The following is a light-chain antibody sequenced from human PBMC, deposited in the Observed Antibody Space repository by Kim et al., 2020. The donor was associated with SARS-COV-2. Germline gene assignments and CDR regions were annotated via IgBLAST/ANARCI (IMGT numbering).Light chain of an antibody. CDR3: AVWDDSLKQGV. J-gene: IGLJ3*02. Sequence: ELTQPPSASGTPGQRVTISCSGSSSNIGSNYVYWYQQLPGAAPNLLIYSNNQRPSGIPDRFSGSRSGTSASLAISGLQSGDEADYYCAVWDDSLKQGVFGGGTQLPS. CDR2: SNN. V-gene: IGLV1-47*02. CDR1: SSNIGSNY.